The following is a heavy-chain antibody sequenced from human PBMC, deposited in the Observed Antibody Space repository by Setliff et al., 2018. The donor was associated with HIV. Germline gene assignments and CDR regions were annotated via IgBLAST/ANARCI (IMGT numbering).Heavy chain of an antibody. CDR3: AREGPLYDFWSGYIDY. Sequence: ASVKVSCKTSGYTFTNYYVHWVRQAPGQGLEWMGIINPSGGSTIYAQKFQDRVTMTRDTSTGTVYMELRSLRSEDTAVYYCAREGPLYDFWSGYIDYWGQGILVTVSS. V-gene: IGHV1-46*01. CDR1: GYTFTNYY. J-gene: IGHJ4*02. D-gene: IGHD3-3*01. CDR2: INPSGGST.